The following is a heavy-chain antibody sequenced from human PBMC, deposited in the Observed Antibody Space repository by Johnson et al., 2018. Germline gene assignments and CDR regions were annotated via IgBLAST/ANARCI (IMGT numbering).Heavy chain of an antibody. D-gene: IGHD3-3*01. CDR2: INHSGGST. CDR1: GYTFTSYS. Sequence: QVQLVQSGAEVKKPGASVKVSCKASGYTFTSYSIHGVRQAPGKGLEWVGIINHSGGSTTYAQKFQGRVTMTRDPSPTTVYMELSSLASEDTAVYYCARVFDPYYFYVWGQGALVTVSS. J-gene: IGHJ4*02. V-gene: IGHV1-46*01. CDR3: ARVFDPYYFYV.